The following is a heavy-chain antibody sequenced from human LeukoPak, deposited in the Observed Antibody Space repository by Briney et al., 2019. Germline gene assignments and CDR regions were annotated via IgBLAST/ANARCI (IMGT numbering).Heavy chain of an antibody. CDR3: ARSRSQVGAAGFDY. CDR2: ISGSGGST. J-gene: IGHJ4*02. D-gene: IGHD6-13*01. Sequence: PGGSLRLSCAASGFTFSSYAMSWVRQAPGKGLEWVSAISGSGGSTYYADSVKGRFTISRDNSKNALYLQMNSLRNEDTAVYYCARSRSQVGAAGFDYWGQGSLVTVSS. V-gene: IGHV3-23*01. CDR1: GFTFSSYA.